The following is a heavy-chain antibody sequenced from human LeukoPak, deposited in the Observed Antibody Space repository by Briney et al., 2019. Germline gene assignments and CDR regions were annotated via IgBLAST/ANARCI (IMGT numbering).Heavy chain of an antibody. Sequence: GSLRLSCTASGFNFRSAWMSWARQPPGKGLEWIGEIYHSGTTNYNPSLKNRVTMSVDTSRNQISLNLSSVTAADTAVYYCAKGGSIWGQGTMVTVSS. V-gene: IGHV4-4*02. CDR3: AKGGSI. CDR1: GFNFRSAW. D-gene: IGHD1-26*01. J-gene: IGHJ3*02. CDR2: IYHSGTT.